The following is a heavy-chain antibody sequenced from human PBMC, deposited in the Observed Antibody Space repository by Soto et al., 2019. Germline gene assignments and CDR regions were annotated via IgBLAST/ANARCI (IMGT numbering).Heavy chain of an antibody. V-gene: IGHV1-18*01. CDR1: GYIFTTYG. CDR3: ATRSPAFDY. CDR2: ISTSKGNT. Sequence: QVQLVQSGPEVKKPGAAVKVSCKTSGYIFTTYGISWVRQAPGQGLEWMGWISTSKGNTNYAQKFQGRVTMTTDISTSTPYMELRSLRSDDTAVYYCATRSPAFDYWGQGTLVTVSS. J-gene: IGHJ4*02.